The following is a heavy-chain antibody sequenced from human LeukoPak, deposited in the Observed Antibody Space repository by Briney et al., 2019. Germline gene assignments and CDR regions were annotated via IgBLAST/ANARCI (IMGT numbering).Heavy chain of an antibody. Sequence: GGSLRLSCAASGFTFSSHGMNWVRQAPGKGLEWVSGIYSGGSTYYADSVKGRFTISRDNSKNTLYLQMSSLRAEDTAVYYCAKVAEVGATGYYYYMDVWGKGTTVTISS. J-gene: IGHJ6*03. D-gene: IGHD1-26*01. V-gene: IGHV3-66*01. CDR3: AKVAEVGATGYYYYMDV. CDR1: GFTFSSHG. CDR2: IYSGGST.